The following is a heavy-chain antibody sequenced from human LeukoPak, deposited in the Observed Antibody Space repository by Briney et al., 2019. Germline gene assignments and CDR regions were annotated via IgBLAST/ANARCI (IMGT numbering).Heavy chain of an antibody. CDR2: ISSDGSNT. V-gene: IGHV3-74*01. J-gene: IGHJ4*02. D-gene: IGHD3-22*01. CDR3: VRYGSAYLDY. CDR1: GFSFSSFA. Sequence: GRSLRLSCAASGFSFSSFAMCWVRQAPGKGLVWVSRISSDGSNTNYADSLKGRFTISRDDAENTLYLQMNSLRAEDTAVYYCVRYGSAYLDYWGRGTLVTVSS.